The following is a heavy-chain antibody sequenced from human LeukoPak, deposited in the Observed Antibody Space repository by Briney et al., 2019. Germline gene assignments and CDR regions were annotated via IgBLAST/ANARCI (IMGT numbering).Heavy chain of an antibody. CDR2: IWYGGSNK. J-gene: IGHJ4*02. CDR1: GFTFSSYG. CDR3: AKESEQWLPDY. Sequence: PGRSLRLSCAASGFTFSSYGMHWVRQAPGKGLEWVAVIWYGGSNKYYADSVKGRFTISRDNSKNTLYLQMNSLRAEDTAVYYCAKESEQWLPDYWGQGTLVTVSS. V-gene: IGHV3-30*18. D-gene: IGHD6-19*01.